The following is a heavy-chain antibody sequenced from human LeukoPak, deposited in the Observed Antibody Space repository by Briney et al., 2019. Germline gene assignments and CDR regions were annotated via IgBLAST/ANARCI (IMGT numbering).Heavy chain of an antibody. V-gene: IGHV3-7*01. J-gene: IGHJ4*02. CDR3: ARDGGAHYFDY. Sequence: PGGSLRLSCATSGFTFSSYWMSWVRQAPGKGLEWVANIKQDGSEKYYVDSVKGRFTISRDNAKNSLYLQMNSLRAEDTAVYYCARDGGAHYFDYWGQGTLVTVSS. CDR2: IKQDGSEK. CDR1: GFTFSSYW. D-gene: IGHD3-16*01.